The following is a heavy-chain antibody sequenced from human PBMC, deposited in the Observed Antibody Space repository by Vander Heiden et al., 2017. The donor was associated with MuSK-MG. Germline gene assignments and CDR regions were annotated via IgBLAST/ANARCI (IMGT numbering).Heavy chain of an antibody. CDR2: INHSGST. D-gene: IGHD3-16*01. V-gene: IGHV4-34*01. J-gene: IGHJ6*03. Sequence: VQLQQWGAGLLKPSETLSLTCAVYGGSFSGYYWRWIRQPPGKGLEWIGEINHSGSTNYNPSLKSRVTISVDTSKNQFSLKLSSVTAADTAVYYGAGDVVGGTRGYYYMDVWGKGTTVTVSS. CDR1: GGSFSGYY. CDR3: AGDVVGGTRGYYYMDV.